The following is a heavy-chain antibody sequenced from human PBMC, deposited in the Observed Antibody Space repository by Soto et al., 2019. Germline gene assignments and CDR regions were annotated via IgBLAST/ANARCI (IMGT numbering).Heavy chain of an antibody. Sequence: RSRSPRGKGVEWIGEINHRGSTNYNPSLKSRVTISVDTSKNQFSLKLSSVTAADTAVYYCARGADIVLMVYAIDDAFDIWGQGTMVT. V-gene: IGHV4-34*01. CDR2: INHRGST. CDR3: ARGADIVLMVYAIDDAFDI. D-gene: IGHD2-8*01. J-gene: IGHJ3*02.